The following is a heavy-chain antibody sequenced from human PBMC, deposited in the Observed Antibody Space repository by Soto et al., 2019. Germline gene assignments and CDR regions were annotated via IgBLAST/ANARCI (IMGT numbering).Heavy chain of an antibody. D-gene: IGHD1-1*01. V-gene: IGHV1-18*01. CDR1: GYAFTTYG. CDR3: ARGGYGDY. Sequence: QVHLVQSGAEVKKPGASVKVSCQGSGYAFTTYGITWVRQAPGQGLEWMGWISAHNGNTNYAQKLQGRVTVTRDTSTSTAYRELSSLRNDDTAVYYCARGGYGDYWCQGALVTVSS. CDR2: ISAHNGNT. J-gene: IGHJ4*02.